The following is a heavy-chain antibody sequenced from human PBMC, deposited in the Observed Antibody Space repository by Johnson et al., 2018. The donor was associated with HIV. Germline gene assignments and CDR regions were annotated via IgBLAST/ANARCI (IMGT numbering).Heavy chain of an antibody. J-gene: IGHJ3*02. CDR3: AKDGEYSIPGAFDI. CDR1: GFTFSSYG. V-gene: IGHV3-33*06. D-gene: IGHD6-6*01. CDR2: IWYDGSNK. Sequence: QVQLVESGGGVVQPGRSLRLSCAASGFTFSSYGMHWVRQAPGKGLEWVAVIWYDGSNKYYADSVKGRFTISRDNSKNTLYLQMNSLRAEDTAVYYCAKDGEYSIPGAFDIWGQGTMVTVSS.